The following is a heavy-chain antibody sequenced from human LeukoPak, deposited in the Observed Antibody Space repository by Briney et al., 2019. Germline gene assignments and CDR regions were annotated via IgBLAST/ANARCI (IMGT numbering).Heavy chain of an antibody. CDR2: INNDGSST. CDR1: GFTFSAYW. CDR3: VRDLELVYYDSSAYEY. Sequence: PGGSLRLSCAASGFTFSAYWMHWVRQVPGKGLEWVSRINNDGSSTTYADSVKGRFTISRDNAKNTLFLQMNSLRVEDTAVYYCVRDLELVYYDSSAYEYWGQGNLVTVSS. V-gene: IGHV3-74*01. D-gene: IGHD3-22*01. J-gene: IGHJ4*02.